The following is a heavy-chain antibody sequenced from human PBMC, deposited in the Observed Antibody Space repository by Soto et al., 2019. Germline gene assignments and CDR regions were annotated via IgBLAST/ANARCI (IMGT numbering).Heavy chain of an antibody. V-gene: IGHV1-2*02. J-gene: IGHJ4*02. D-gene: IGHD1-26*01. CDR1: GYTFTGYY. CDR2: INSNSGGT. Sequence: ASVKVSCKASGYTFTGYYMHWVRQAPGQGLEWMGWINSNSGGTNYAQKFQGRVTMTRDTSISTAYMELSRLRSDDTAVYYCARGGPIVGATIGGDYWGQGTLVTVSS. CDR3: ARGGPIVGATIGGDY.